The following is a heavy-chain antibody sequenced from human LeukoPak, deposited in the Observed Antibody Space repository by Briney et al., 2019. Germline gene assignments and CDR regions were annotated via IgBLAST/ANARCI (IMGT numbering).Heavy chain of an antibody. D-gene: IGHD4-11*01. CDR3: ARDSSNYALDY. CDR1: DGSFSGYY. J-gene: IGHJ4*02. CDR2: INHSGSI. V-gene: IGHV4-34*01. Sequence: PSETLSLTCAVYDGSFSGYYWSWIRQPPGKGPEWIGEINHSGSINYNPSLKSRVTISVDTSKNQFSLILSSVTAADTALYYYARDSSNYALDYWGQGTLVTVSS.